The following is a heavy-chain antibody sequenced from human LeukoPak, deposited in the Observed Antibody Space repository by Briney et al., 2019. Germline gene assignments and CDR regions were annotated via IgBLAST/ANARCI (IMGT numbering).Heavy chain of an antibody. CDR1: GGSISSYY. CDR2: IYYSGST. V-gene: IGHV4-59*01. CDR3: ARGPSLFDY. Sequence: SGTLSLTCTVSGGSISSYYWSWIRQPPGKGLEWIGSIYYSGSTYYNPSLKSRVTISVYTSKKQFSLKLSSVTAVDTAVYHCARGPSLFDYWGQGTLVTVSS. J-gene: IGHJ4*02.